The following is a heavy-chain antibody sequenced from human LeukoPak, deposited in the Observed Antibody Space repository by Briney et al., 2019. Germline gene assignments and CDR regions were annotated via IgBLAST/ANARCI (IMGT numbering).Heavy chain of an antibody. Sequence: PGGSLRLSCAASGFTFSTYYMNWVRQAPGKGLEWVSFITGSSSYIYYTDSVKGRFTISRDNAKNSLFLQMNSLRDEDTAVYYCASGFNSSPYFDYWGQGTLVTVSS. CDR2: ITGSSSYI. J-gene: IGHJ4*02. CDR1: GFTFSTYY. D-gene: IGHD6-6*01. V-gene: IGHV3-21*01. CDR3: ASGFNSSPYFDY.